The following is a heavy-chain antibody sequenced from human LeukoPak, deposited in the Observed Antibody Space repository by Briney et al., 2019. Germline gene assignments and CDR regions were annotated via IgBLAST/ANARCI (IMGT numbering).Heavy chain of an antibody. CDR3: ARENDFDRLSRKDAFDI. V-gene: IGHV3-7*01. J-gene: IGHJ3*02. D-gene: IGHD3-9*01. CDR1: GFTFSSYW. CDR2: IKQDGSEK. Sequence: GGSLRLSCAASGFTFSSYWMSWVRQAPGKGLQWVANIKQDGSEKYYVDSVRGRFTISRDNARNSLYLQMSSLRAEDTAVYYCARENDFDRLSRKDAFDIWGQGTMVTVSS.